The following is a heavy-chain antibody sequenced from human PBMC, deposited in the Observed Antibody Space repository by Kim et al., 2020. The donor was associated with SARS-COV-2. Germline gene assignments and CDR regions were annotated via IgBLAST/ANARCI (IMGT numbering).Heavy chain of an antibody. CDR2: IIPILGIA. V-gene: IGHV1-69*04. J-gene: IGHJ4*02. CDR1: GGTFSSYA. D-gene: IGHD1-26*01. CDR3: ARVVGATTSEFFDY. Sequence: SVKVSCKASGGTFSSYAISWVRQAPGQGLEWMGRIIPILGIANYAQKFQSRVTITADKSTSTAYMELSSLRSEDTAVYYCARVVGATTSEFFDYWGQGTLVTVSS.